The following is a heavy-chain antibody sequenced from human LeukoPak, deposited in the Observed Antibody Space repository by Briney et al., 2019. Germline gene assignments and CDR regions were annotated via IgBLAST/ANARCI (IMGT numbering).Heavy chain of an antibody. CDR2: IIPIFGTA. J-gene: IGHJ6*03. CDR1: GGTFSSYA. V-gene: IGHV1-69*13. D-gene: IGHD6-13*01. Sequence: SVKVSCKASGGTFSSYAISWVRQAPGQGLEWMGGIIPIFGTANYAQKFQGGVTITADESTSTAYMELSSLRSEDTAVYYCARGIATVGTNYYYYLDVWGKGTTVTVSS. CDR3: ARGIATVGTNYYYYLDV.